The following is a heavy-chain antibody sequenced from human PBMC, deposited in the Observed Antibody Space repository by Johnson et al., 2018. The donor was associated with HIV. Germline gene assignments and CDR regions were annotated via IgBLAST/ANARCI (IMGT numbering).Heavy chain of an antibody. D-gene: IGHD5-24*01. Sequence: QMLLVESGGGVVQPGGSLRLSCATSGFTFSYYGLHWVRQAPGVGLEWVAFTRYDGSDEFYADSVKGRFTISRDTSKNTLYLQMNNLRVEYTALYYCAKSALERATPLAEVDAFDVWGQGTMVTVSS. V-gene: IGHV3-30*02. CDR2: TRYDGSDE. CDR1: GFTFSYYG. J-gene: IGHJ3*01. CDR3: AKSALERATPLAEVDAFDV.